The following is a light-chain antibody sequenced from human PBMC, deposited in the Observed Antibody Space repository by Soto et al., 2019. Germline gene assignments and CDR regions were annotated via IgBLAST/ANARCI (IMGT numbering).Light chain of an antibody. CDR2: AAS. V-gene: IGKV1-27*01. J-gene: IGKJ4*01. CDR1: QGISNY. CDR3: QKYNSAPLT. Sequence: DIKMTQSPSSLSASVGDRATINCRASQGISNYLAWYQQKPGKVPKLLIYAASTLQSGVPSRFSGSGSGTDFTLTISSLQPEDVATYYCQKYNSAPLTFGGGTKVEIK.